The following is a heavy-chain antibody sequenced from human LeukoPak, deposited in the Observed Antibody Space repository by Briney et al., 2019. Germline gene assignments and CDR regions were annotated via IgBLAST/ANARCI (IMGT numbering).Heavy chain of an antibody. CDR3: AKDHWFGEGYYFDY. J-gene: IGHJ4*02. Sequence: GGSLRLSCAASGFTFNNYAMHWVRQAPGKGLEWVAFIRYDGSNKYYADSVKGRFTISRDNSKNTLYLQMNSLRAEDTAVYYCAKDHWFGEGYYFDYWGQGTLVTVSS. D-gene: IGHD3-10*01. CDR2: IRYDGSNK. CDR1: GFTFNNYA. V-gene: IGHV3-30*02.